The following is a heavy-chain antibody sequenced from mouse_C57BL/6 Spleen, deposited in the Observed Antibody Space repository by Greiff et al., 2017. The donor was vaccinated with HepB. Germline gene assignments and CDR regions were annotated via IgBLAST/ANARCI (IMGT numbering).Heavy chain of an antibody. CDR1: GYTFTSYW. CDR3: ARIYYGSSFLDY. V-gene: IGHV1-55*01. J-gene: IGHJ2*01. Sequence: QVQLQQPGAELVKPGASVKMSCKASGYTFTSYWITWVKQRPGQGLEWIGDIYPGSGSTNYNEKFKSKATLTVYTSSSTAYMQLSSLTSEDSAVYYCARIYYGSSFLDYWGQGTTLTVSS. D-gene: IGHD1-1*01. CDR2: IYPGSGST.